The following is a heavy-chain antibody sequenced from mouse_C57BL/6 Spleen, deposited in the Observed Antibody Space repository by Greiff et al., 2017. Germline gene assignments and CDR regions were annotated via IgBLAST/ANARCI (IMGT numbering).Heavy chain of an antibody. CDR3: ARDNDGYYRTVVFFAY. CDR2: ISYDGSN. J-gene: IGHJ3*01. V-gene: IGHV3-6*01. CDR1: GYSITSGYY. Sequence: DVQLQESGPGLVKPSQSLSLTCSVTGYSITSGYYWNWIRQFPGNKLEWMGYISYDGSNNSNPSLKNRISITRDTSKNQFFLKLNSVTTEDTATYYCARDNDGYYRTVVFFAYWGQGTLVTVSA. D-gene: IGHD2-3*01.